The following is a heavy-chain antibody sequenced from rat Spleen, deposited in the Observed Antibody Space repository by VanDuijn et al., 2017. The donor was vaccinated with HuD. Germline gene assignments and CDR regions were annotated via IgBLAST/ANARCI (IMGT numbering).Heavy chain of an antibody. J-gene: IGHJ2*01. D-gene: IGHD1-12*03. CDR1: GFTFSSFP. CDR3: TTAHDGYDP. CDR2: ITNTGNSI. Sequence: EVQLVESGGGLVQPGRSMKLSCAASGFTFSSFPMAWVRQAPTKGLEWVASITNTGNSIYYLDSVKGRFTVARDNAQNTLYLQRNSLRSEDTATYYCTTAHDGYDPWGQGVMVTVSS. V-gene: IGHV5-46*01.